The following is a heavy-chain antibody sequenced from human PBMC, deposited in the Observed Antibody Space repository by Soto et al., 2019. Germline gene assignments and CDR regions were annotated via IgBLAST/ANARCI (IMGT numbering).Heavy chain of an antibody. Sequence: QVQLQESGPGLVKPSQTLSLTCTVSGGSISSGGYYWSWIRQHPGKGLEWIGYIYYSGSTYYNPSLKSRVTISVDTSKNQFFLKLSSVTAADTAVYYCARLILTFWSGSGVRWFDPWGQGTLVTVSS. V-gene: IGHV4-31*03. CDR3: ARLILTFWSGSGVRWFDP. CDR2: IYYSGST. J-gene: IGHJ5*02. CDR1: GGSISSGGYY. D-gene: IGHD3-3*01.